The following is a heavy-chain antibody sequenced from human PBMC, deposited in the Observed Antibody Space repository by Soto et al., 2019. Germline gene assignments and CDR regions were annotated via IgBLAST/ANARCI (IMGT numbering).Heavy chain of an antibody. Sequence: PSETLSLTCTVSGGSVSSSGSYWGWIRQPPGKGLEWIGSIIYSGSTYYNPSLKSRVTISLETSNSQFSLRLTSVTAADTAVYYCARLGAQEIDPWGQGTLVTVSS. CDR1: GGSVSSSGSY. V-gene: IGHV4-39*01. D-gene: IGHD3-16*01. CDR2: IIYSGST. J-gene: IGHJ5*02. CDR3: ARLGAQEIDP.